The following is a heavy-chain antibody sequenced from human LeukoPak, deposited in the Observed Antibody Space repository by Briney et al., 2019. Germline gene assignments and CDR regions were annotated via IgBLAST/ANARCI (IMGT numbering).Heavy chain of an antibody. CDR3: ARKVTWFDP. CDR1: GGSFSGYY. D-gene: IGHD2-21*02. Sequence: PSETLSLTCAVYGGSFSGYYWSWIRQPPGKGLEWIGEINHSGSTNYNPSLKSRVTISVDTSKNQFSLKLTSVTAADTAVYYCARKVTWFDPWGQGTLVTVSS. J-gene: IGHJ5*02. V-gene: IGHV4-34*01. CDR2: INHSGST.